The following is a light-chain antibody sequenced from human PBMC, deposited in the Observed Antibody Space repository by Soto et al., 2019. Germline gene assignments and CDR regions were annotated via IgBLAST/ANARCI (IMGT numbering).Light chain of an antibody. J-gene: IGKJ4*01. CDR2: AAS. CDR1: QSISNY. CDR3: QQSYRTPLT. V-gene: IGKV1-39*01. Sequence: DIQMTQSPSSLSASVGDRVTITCRATQSISNYLNWYQQKPGKAPKLLIYAASSLQTGVPSRFSGSGSGTDFTLTISSLQPEEFATYYCQQSYRTPLTFGGGTKVEIK.